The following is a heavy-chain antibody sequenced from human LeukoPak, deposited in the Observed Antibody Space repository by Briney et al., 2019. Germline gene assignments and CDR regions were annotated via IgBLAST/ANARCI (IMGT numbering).Heavy chain of an antibody. Sequence: PSETLSLTCTVSGGSVSSGSYYWSWIRQPPGKGLEWIGYIYYSGSTNYNPSLKSRVTISVDTSKNQFSLKLGSVTAADTAVYYCARDHVDTDDAFDIWGQGTMVTVSS. CDR2: IYYSGST. V-gene: IGHV4-61*01. CDR3: ARDHVDTDDAFDI. J-gene: IGHJ3*02. D-gene: IGHD5-18*01. CDR1: GGSVSSGSYY.